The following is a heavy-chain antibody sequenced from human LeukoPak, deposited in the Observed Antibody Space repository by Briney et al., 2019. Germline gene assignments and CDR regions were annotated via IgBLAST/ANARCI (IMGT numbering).Heavy chain of an antibody. Sequence: ASVKDSCKASGYTFTSYGISWVRQAPGQGLEWMGWISAYNGNTNYAQKLQGRVTMTTDTSTSTAYMELRSLRSDDTAVYYCARDRTFDYGDYVYYYGMDVWGQGTTVTVSS. CDR2: ISAYNGNT. CDR1: GYTFTSYG. V-gene: IGHV1-18*01. CDR3: ARDRTFDYGDYVYYYGMDV. J-gene: IGHJ6*02. D-gene: IGHD4-17*01.